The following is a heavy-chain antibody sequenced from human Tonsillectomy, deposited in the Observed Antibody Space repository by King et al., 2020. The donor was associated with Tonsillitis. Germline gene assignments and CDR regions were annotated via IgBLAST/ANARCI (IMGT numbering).Heavy chain of an antibody. CDR3: AGDEGVAALGF. J-gene: IGHJ4*02. CDR2: MWYAGSNE. V-gene: IGHV3-33*08. D-gene: IGHD6-13*01. CDR1: GFTFSSYG. Sequence: VQLVESGGGVVQPGRSLRLSCAASGFTFSSYGMHWVRLAPGKVLEWVGVMWYAGSNEYYADSLKGRFTIYRDNSKNTLYLQMDSLRAEDTAVYYCAGDEGVAALGFWGQGTLVTVSS.